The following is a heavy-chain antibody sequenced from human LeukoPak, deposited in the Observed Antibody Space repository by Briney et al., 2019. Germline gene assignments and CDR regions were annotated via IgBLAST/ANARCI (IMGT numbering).Heavy chain of an antibody. D-gene: IGHD1-26*01. J-gene: IGHJ5*02. CDR1: GGSFSGYY. CDR3: AGGESSGIYTNWFDP. Sequence: SETLSLTCAVYGGSFSGYYWSWIRQPAGKGLEWIGRIHTSGSTIYNPSLKSRLSMSVDTSNNQFSLRLNSVTAADTAVYFCAGGESSGIYTNWFDPWGQGTLVTVSS. V-gene: IGHV4-59*10. CDR2: IHTSGST.